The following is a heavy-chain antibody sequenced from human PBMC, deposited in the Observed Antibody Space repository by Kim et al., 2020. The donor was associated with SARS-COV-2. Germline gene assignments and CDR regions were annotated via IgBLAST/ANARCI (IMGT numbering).Heavy chain of an antibody. CDR1: GFTFSSYA. V-gene: IGHV3-23*01. D-gene: IGHD6-13*01. CDR3: AKASRRYSSSWYDYYYYGMDV. CDR2: ISGSGGST. J-gene: IGHJ6*01. Sequence: GGSLRLSCAASGFTFSSYAMSWVRQAPGKGLEWVSAISGSGGSTYYADSVKGRFTISRDNSKNTLYQQMNSLRAEDTAVYYCAKASRRYSSSWYDYYYYGMDVWGQGTTVTVSS.